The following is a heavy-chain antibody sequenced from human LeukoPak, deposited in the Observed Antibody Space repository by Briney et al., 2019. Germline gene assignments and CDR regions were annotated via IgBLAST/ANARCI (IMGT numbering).Heavy chain of an antibody. CDR2: IYYSGST. V-gene: IGHV4-30-4*08. J-gene: IGHJ4*02. CDR3: ARGSSLSNYVDY. CDR1: GGSISSISSNNYH. Sequence: SETLSLTCIVSGGSISSISSNNYHWGWIRQPPGKGLEWIGYIYYSGSTYYNPSLKSRVTISVDTSKNQFSLKLSSVTAADTAVYYCARGSSLSNYVDYWGQGTLVTVSS. D-gene: IGHD1-26*01.